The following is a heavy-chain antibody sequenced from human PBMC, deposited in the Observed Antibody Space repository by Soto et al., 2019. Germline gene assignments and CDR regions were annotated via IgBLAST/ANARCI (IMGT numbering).Heavy chain of an antibody. CDR3: ARDGAGYDFWSGYSRNDAFDI. CDR2: ISYDGSNK. D-gene: IGHD3-3*01. CDR1: GFTFSSYA. J-gene: IGHJ3*02. Sequence: QVQLVESGGGVVQPGRSLRLSCAASGFTFSSYAMHWVRQAPGKGLEWVAVISYDGSNKYYADSVKGRFTISRDNSKNTLYVQMNSLRAEDTAVYYCARDGAGYDFWSGYSRNDAFDIWGQGTMVTVSS. V-gene: IGHV3-30-3*01.